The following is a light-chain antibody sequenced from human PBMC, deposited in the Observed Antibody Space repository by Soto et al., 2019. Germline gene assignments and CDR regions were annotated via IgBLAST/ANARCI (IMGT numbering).Light chain of an antibody. CDR3: QQGRKIPLT. CDR2: EAS. CDR1: QSVSSY. V-gene: IGKV3-11*01. Sequence: LTQSPRARATLSCRASQSVSSYLAWYQQRPGQAPRLLIYEASNRATGIPARFSGSGSGTDFTLTISSLEAEDVAVYYCQQGRKIPLTFGGGTKVDIK. J-gene: IGKJ4*02.